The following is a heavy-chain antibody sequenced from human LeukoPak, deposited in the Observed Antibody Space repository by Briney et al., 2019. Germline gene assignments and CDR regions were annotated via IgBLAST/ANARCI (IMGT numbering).Heavy chain of an antibody. CDR2: SSSGGSA. CDR3: ARKQTGTMYDV. CDR1: GGSISSSSYY. V-gene: IGHV4-39*07. D-gene: IGHD1-7*01. J-gene: IGHJ4*02. Sequence: SETLSLTCIVPGGSISSSSYYWAWIRQSPGKGLEWIGTSSSGGSAYYNPSLTSRVSISKDTSDNQFSLRLYSVTAADTAVYYCARKQTGTMYDVWGQGTQVTVSS.